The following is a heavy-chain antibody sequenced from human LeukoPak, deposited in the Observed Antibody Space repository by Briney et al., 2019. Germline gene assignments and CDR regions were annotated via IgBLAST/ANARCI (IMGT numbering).Heavy chain of an antibody. CDR3: ANGGDSSGYAPLDY. J-gene: IGHJ4*02. Sequence: GGSLRLSCAASGYTFDDYAMHWVRQAPAKGLEWVSLISGDGGRTYYADSVKGRFTISRDNSKNSLYLQMNSLRTEDPALSYCANGGDSSGYAPLDYWGQGTLVTVSS. CDR2: ISGDGGRT. CDR1: GYTFDDYA. D-gene: IGHD3-22*01. V-gene: IGHV3-43*02.